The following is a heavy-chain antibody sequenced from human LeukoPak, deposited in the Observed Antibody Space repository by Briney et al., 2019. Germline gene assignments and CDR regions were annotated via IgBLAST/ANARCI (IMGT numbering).Heavy chain of an antibody. J-gene: IGHJ4*02. CDR2: ISSSSSYI. Sequence: SGGSLRLSCAASGFTFSSYSMNWVRQAPGKGLEWVSSISSSSSYIYYADSVKGRFTISRDNAKKSLYLQVNSLRAEDTAVYYCARAAPTRTLIGSGADYWGQGTLVTVSS. CDR1: GFTFSSYS. D-gene: IGHD3-22*01. CDR3: ARAAPTRTLIGSGADY. V-gene: IGHV3-21*01.